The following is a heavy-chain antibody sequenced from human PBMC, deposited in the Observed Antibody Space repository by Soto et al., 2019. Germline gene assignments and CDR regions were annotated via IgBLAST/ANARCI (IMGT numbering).Heavy chain of an antibody. V-gene: IGHV4-31*03. CDR1: GGSISSGGYY. CDR2: IYHSGST. J-gene: IGHJ4*02. CDR3: GRELNGYYYDSSGYFDY. D-gene: IGHD3-22*01. Sequence: SETLSLTCTVSGGSISSGGYYWSWIRQHPGKGLEWVGYIYHSGSTYYNPSLKSRVTISGDTSKNQFSLKLRSVTAADTAVYYCGRELNGYYYDSSGYFDYWGQGTLVTVSS.